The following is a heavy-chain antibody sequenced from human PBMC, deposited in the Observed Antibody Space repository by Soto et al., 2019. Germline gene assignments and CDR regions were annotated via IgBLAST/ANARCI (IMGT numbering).Heavy chain of an antibody. CDR1: GYTFTSYG. J-gene: IGHJ6*02. CDR2: ISAYNGNT. Sequence: ASVKVSCKASGYTFTSYGISWVRQAPGQGLEWMGWISAYNGNTSYAQKLQGRVTMTTDTSTSTAYMELRSLRSDDTAVYYCAREGSGYYPHPYYYYYGMDVWGQGTTVTVSS. CDR3: AREGSGYYPHPYYYYYGMDV. D-gene: IGHD3-3*01. V-gene: IGHV1-18*01.